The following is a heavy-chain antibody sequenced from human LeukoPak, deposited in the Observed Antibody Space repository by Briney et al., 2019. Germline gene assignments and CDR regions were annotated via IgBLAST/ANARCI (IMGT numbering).Heavy chain of an antibody. V-gene: IGHV1-46*01. Sequence: ASVKVSCKASGYTFTSYYMHWVRQAPGQGLEWMGIINPSGGSTSYAQKFQGRVTMTRDTSTSTVYVELSSLRSEDTAVYYCARDFPDYYDSSGRENWFDPWGQGTLVTVSS. J-gene: IGHJ5*02. D-gene: IGHD3-22*01. CDR1: GYTFTSYY. CDR3: ARDFPDYYDSSGRENWFDP. CDR2: INPSGGST.